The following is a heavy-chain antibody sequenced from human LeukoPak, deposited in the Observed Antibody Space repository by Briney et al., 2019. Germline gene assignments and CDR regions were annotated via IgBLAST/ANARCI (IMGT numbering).Heavy chain of an antibody. CDR3: ARGRRAYYGYVSVDWFDP. CDR2: INWNGGST. CDR1: GFTFDDYG. J-gene: IGHJ5*02. D-gene: IGHD3-16*01. V-gene: IGHV3-20*01. Sequence: GGSLRLSCAASGFTFDDYGMSWVRQAPGKGLEWVTGINWNGGSTGYADSVKGRFTISRDNAKNSLYLQMNSLRAEDTALYHCARGRRAYYGYVSVDWFDPWGQGTLVTVSS.